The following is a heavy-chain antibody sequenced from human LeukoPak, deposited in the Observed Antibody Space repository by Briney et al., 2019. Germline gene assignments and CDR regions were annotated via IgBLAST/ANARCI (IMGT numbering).Heavy chain of an antibody. CDR2: IYYSGST. CDR3: ARAPFSYYYDSSGYYFDY. CDR1: GGSISSHY. D-gene: IGHD3-22*01. J-gene: IGHJ4*02. Sequence: SETLSLTCTVSGGSISSHYWSWIRQPPGKGLEWIGYIYYSGSTNYNPSLKSRVTISVDTSKHQFSLKLSSVTAADTAVYYCARAPFSYYYDSSGYYFDYWGQGTLVTVSS. V-gene: IGHV4-59*11.